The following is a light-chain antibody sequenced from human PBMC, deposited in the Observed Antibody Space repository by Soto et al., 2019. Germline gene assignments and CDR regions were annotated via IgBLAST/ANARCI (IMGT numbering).Light chain of an antibody. CDR2: KAS. J-gene: IGKJ4*01. Sequence: DIQMTQSPSTLSASVGDRVTITCRASQSISSWLAWYQQKPGKAPKLLIYKASSLESGVPSRFSGSGSGTEFTLTISSLQPDDVATYYCQQYNSSPIFGGGTKVEIK. CDR3: QQYNSSPI. CDR1: QSISSW. V-gene: IGKV1-5*03.